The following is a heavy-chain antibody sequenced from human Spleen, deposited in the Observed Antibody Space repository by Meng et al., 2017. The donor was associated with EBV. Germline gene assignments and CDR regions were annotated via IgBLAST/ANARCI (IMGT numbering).Heavy chain of an antibody. J-gene: IGHJ4*02. CDR1: GFTFRSNA. CDR2: IWYDGSNK. D-gene: IGHD1-26*01. V-gene: IGHV3-33*01. CDR3: AREGGSYGLYDS. Sequence: GQDVGYGGGWVRPLSSMALSCAASGFTFRSNAWHWVSQARVKGPEWVAVIWYDGSNKYYADSVKGRFSISRDNAKNTLHLQMSSLRAEDTALYHCAREGGSYGLYDSWGQGTLVTVSS.